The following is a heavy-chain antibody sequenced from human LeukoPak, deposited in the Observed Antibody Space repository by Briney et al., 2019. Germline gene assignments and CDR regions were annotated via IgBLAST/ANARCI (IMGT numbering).Heavy chain of an antibody. V-gene: IGHV1-8*03. CDR2: MNPNSGNT. D-gene: IGHD5-18*01. CDR1: GYTFTSYD. J-gene: IGHJ6*03. CDR3: ARGRKKKIQLWSYYYYYMDV. Sequence: GASVKVSCKASGYTFTSYDINWVRQATGQGLEWMGWMNPNSGNTGYAQKFQGRVTITRNTSISTAYMELSSLRSEDTAVYYCARGRKKKIQLWSYYYYYMDVWGKGTTVTVSS.